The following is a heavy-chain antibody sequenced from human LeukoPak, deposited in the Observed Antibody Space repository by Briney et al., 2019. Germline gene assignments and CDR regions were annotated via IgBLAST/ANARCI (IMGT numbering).Heavy chain of an antibody. CDR3: ARSYSNHLFGMDV. CDR1: GFTFSRYW. V-gene: IGHV3-7*02. Sequence: GGSLRLSCAASGFTFSRYWMSWVRQAPGKGLEWVANIKEDGSEKYYVDSVKGRFTISRDNAKNSLFLQMNSVRVEDTAVYYCARSYSNHLFGMDVWGQGTAVTVSS. J-gene: IGHJ6*02. D-gene: IGHD4-11*01. CDR2: IKEDGSEK.